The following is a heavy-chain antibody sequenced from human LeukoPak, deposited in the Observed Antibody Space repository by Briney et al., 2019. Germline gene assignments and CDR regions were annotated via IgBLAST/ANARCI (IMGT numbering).Heavy chain of an antibody. CDR2: INHSGST. CDR1: GGPFSGYY. V-gene: IGHV4-34*01. D-gene: IGHD6-13*01. J-gene: IGHJ5*02. Sequence: SETLSLTCAVYGGPFSGYYWSWIRQPPGKGLEWIGEINHSGSTNYNPSLKSRVTISVDTSKNQFSLKLSSVTAADTAVYYCARQGGSLIAAAGKCRFDPWGQGTLVTVSS. CDR3: ARQGGSLIAAAGKCRFDP.